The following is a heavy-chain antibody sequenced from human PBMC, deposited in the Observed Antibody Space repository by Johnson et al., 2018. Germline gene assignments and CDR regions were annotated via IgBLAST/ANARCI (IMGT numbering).Heavy chain of an antibody. D-gene: IGHD6-19*01. V-gene: IGHV3-30*18. CDR2: ISYDGNNK. CDR1: GFTFSSYS. Sequence: VQLVESGGGLVKPGGSLRLSCAASGFTFSSYSMNWVRQAPGKGLEWVAVISYDGNNKDYANSVKGRFTISRDNSKNTIYLQMNSLRAEDTAVYYCAKTLSSGWYFSAFDIWGQGTMVTVSS. CDR3: AKTLSSGWYFSAFDI. J-gene: IGHJ3*02.